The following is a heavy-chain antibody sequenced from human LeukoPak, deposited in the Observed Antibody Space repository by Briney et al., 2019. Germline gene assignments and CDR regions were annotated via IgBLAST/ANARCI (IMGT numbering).Heavy chain of an antibody. J-gene: IGHJ4*02. V-gene: IGHV3-74*01. D-gene: IGHD1-14*01. CDR3: ARGHSTGCFDY. CDR2: INSGGSDS. Sequence: PGGSLRLSCAASGFTFSSYWIHWVRQAPGKGLVWVSRINSGGSDSIYADSVKGRFTISRDNAQNTVYLQMNSLRAEDTAIYYCARGHSTGCFDYWDQGTLVTVSS. CDR1: GFTFSSYW.